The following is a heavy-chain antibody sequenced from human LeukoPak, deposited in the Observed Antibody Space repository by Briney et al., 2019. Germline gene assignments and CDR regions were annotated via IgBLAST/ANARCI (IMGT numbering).Heavy chain of an antibody. V-gene: IGHV4-39*01. CDR2: IYYSGST. CDR1: GGSISSSSYY. CDR3: ARLTSIAVAGSIDY. Sequence: PSETLSLTCTVSGGSISSSSYYWGWIRQPPGKGLEWIGSIYYSGSTYYNPSLKSRVTISVDTSKNRFSLKLSSVTAADTAVYYCARLTSIAVAGSIDYWGQGTLVTVSS. J-gene: IGHJ4*02. D-gene: IGHD6-19*01.